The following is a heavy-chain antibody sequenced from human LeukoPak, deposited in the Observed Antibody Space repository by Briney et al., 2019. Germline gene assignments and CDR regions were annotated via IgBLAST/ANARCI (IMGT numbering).Heavy chain of an antibody. CDR1: GFTFSSYW. D-gene: IGHD1-1*01. Sequence: SGGSLRLSCAASGFTFSSYWMSWLRQAPGKGLEWVATISQDGSEKFYVDSAKGRFTVSRDNAKTSPYLQMNSLRAEDTAVYYCAREANARFDYWGQGTLVTVSS. CDR3: AREANARFDY. J-gene: IGHJ4*02. CDR2: ISQDGSEK. V-gene: IGHV3-7*01.